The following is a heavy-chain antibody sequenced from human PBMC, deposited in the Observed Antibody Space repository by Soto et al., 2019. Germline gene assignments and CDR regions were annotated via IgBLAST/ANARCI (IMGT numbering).Heavy chain of an antibody. CDR2: ISSTTNSI. CDR3: AREDEDASYHLDY. CDR1: GFTFDDYA. V-gene: IGHV3-21*01. D-gene: IGHD3-16*02. J-gene: IGHJ4*02. Sequence: GGSLRLSCAASGFTFDDYAMHWVRQAPGKGLEWVSSISSTTNSIYYADSVKGRFTISRDNADNSLHLQMNSLRAEDTAVYYCAREDEDASYHLDYWGQGTLVTVYS.